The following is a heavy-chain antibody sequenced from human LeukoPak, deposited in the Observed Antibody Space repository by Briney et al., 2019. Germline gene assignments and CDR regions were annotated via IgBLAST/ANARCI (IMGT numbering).Heavy chain of an antibody. D-gene: IGHD5-18*01. CDR2: IYYSGFT. CDR3: ARGRYIYLYGY. CDR1: GGSISSDY. Sequence: PSETLSLTCTVSGGSISSDYWSWIRQPPGRGLEWSGYIYYSGFTNYNPSLKSRVTISVDTSKNQFSLELSSVTAADTAVYYCARGRYIYLYGYWGQGTLVTVSS. V-gene: IGHV4-59*01. J-gene: IGHJ4*02.